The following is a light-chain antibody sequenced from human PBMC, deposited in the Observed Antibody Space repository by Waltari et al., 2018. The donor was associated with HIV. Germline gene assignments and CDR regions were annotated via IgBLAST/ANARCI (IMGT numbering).Light chain of an antibody. CDR2: NVN. J-gene: IGLJ2*01. CDR1: SGDVGGSNF. V-gene: IGLV2-14*03. Sequence: QSALTQPASVSGSPGQSITISCTGISGDVGGSNFVSWYQKHPGKAPKLIIYNVNSRPSGVSFRFSGSRSANTASLTISALQAEDEADYFCSSYTSSGPRYVLFGGGTRLTVL. CDR3: SSYTSSGPRYVL.